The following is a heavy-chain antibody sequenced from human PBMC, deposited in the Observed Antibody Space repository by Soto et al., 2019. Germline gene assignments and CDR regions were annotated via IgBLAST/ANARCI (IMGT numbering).Heavy chain of an antibody. D-gene: IGHD3-22*01. CDR2: IKSRTDGGTT. J-gene: IGHJ4*02. Sequence: EVQLVESGGGLAKPGGSLRLSCVGSGFSFTNAWMTWVRQAPGKGLEWVGHIKSRTDGGTTDYAAPVKGRFTISRDDSKNTPYLQMNSLKTEDTAGYYCATEFYSNGYNYWGQGTLVTVSS. CDR3: ATEFYSNGYNY. V-gene: IGHV3-15*01. CDR1: GFSFTNAW.